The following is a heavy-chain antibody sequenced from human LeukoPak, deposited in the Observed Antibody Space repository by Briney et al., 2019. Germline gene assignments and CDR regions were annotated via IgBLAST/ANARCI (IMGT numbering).Heavy chain of an antibody. V-gene: IGHV3-48*04. CDR3: ARLVSGSYFHIYYYYYMDV. CDR2: ISSSGSTI. Sequence: GGSLRLSCAASGFTFSSYSMNWVRQAPGKGLEWVSYISSSGSTIYYADSVKGRFTISRDNAKNSLYLQMNSLRAEDTAVYYCARLVSGSYFHIYYYYYMDVWGKGTTVTISS. J-gene: IGHJ6*03. D-gene: IGHD1-26*01. CDR1: GFTFSSYS.